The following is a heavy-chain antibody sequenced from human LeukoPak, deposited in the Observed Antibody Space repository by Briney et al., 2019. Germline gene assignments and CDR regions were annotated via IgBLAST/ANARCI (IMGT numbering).Heavy chain of an antibody. CDR1: GGTFSSYA. V-gene: IGHV1-69*05. Sequence: SVKVSCKASGGTFSSYAISWVRQAPGQGLEWMGGIIPIFGTANYAQKFQGRVTVTTDTSTSTAYMELRSLRSDDTAVYYCASAGIDRWELLTHAFDIWGQGTMVTVSS. D-gene: IGHD4-23*01. J-gene: IGHJ3*02. CDR3: ASAGIDRWELLTHAFDI. CDR2: IIPIFGTA.